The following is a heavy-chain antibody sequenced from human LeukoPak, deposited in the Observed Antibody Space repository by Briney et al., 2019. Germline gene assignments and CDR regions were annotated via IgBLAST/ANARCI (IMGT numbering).Heavy chain of an antibody. CDR1: GFNVGRNY. CDR2: ISYDGSNK. V-gene: IGHV3-30*03. Sequence: GGSLRLSCAASGFNVGRNYMSWVRQAPGKGLEWVAVISYDGSNKYYADSVKGRFTISRDNSKNTLYLQMNSLRAEDTAVYYCARDRGITMIIDYWGQGTLVTVSS. J-gene: IGHJ4*02. D-gene: IGHD3-22*01. CDR3: ARDRGITMIIDY.